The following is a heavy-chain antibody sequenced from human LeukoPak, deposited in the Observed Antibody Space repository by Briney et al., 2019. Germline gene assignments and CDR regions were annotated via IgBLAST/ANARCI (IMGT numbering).Heavy chain of an antibody. CDR2: LTGSGGST. D-gene: IGHD3-22*01. CDR1: GFIFSTYA. V-gene: IGHV3-23*01. CDR3: AKDLGYYDSSGYLAFDI. Sequence: PGGSLRLSCTASGFIFSTYAMSWVRQAPGKGLGWVSALTGSGGSTYYADSVKGRFTISRDTSKNTLYLQMNSLRAEDTAVYYCAKDLGYYDSSGYLAFDIWGQGTMVTVSS. J-gene: IGHJ3*02.